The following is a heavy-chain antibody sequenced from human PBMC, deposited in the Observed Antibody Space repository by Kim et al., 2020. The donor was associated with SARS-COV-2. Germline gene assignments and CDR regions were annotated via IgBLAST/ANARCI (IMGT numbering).Heavy chain of an antibody. CDR1: GGSISSGGYS. Sequence: SETLSLTCAVSGGSISSGGYSWSWIRQPPGKGLEWIGYIYHSGSTYYNPSLKSRVTISVDRSKNQFSLKLSSVTAADTAVYYCARGTMITFGGVIVETNFDYWGQGTLVTVSS. CDR3: ARGTMITFGGVIVETNFDY. J-gene: IGHJ4*02. D-gene: IGHD3-16*02. V-gene: IGHV4-30-2*01. CDR2: IYHSGST.